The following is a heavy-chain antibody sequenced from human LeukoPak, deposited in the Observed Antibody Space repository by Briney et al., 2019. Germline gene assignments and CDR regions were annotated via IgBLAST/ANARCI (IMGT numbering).Heavy chain of an antibody. Sequence: PSETLSLTCTVSGGFISSNYWSWIRQPPGKGLEWIGYAYYSGSTTYNPSLESRVTISVDTSKNQFSLKLTAVTAADTAVYYCARNSAVATSRSWFDPWGQGTLVTVSS. CDR3: ARNSAVATSRSWFDP. D-gene: IGHD6-19*01. CDR1: GGFISSNY. J-gene: IGHJ5*02. V-gene: IGHV4-59*08. CDR2: AYYSGST.